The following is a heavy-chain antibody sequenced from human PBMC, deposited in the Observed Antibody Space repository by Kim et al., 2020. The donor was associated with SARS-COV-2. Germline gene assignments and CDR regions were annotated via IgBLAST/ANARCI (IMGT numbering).Heavy chain of an antibody. V-gene: IGHV4-39*02. CDR1: GDSISSRPFY. J-gene: IGHJ4*02. D-gene: IGHD2-2*01. Sequence: SETLSLTCTVSGDSISSRPFYWGWIRQPPGKGLEWIATIFHSGSTYHNPSLKSRVTISIHTSRNEFSLKLSSLTAADTAVYYCARDSNVARFFKWGPGTLVTVSS. CDR3: ARDSNVARFFK. CDR2: IFHSGST.